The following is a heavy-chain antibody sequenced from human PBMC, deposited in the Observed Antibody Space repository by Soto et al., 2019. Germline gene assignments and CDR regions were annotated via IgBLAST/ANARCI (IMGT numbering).Heavy chain of an antibody. CDR3: AREDSIIIPAVSDF. Sequence: GGSLRLSCVVSGFTFNNYGINWVRQAPGKGLEWVSTVSKSDYTYYSDSVKGRFTISRDNAKNSVSLQMNTLRAEDTAVYYCAREDSIIIPAVSDFWGQGTLVPVYS. D-gene: IGHD2-2*01. J-gene: IGHJ4*02. V-gene: IGHV3-21*01. CDR1: GFTFNNYG. CDR2: VSKSDYT.